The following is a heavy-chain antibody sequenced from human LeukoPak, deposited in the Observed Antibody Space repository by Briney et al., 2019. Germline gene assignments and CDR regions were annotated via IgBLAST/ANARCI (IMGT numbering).Heavy chain of an antibody. CDR3: ATWAGLFGKLLWAVFDY. V-gene: IGHV1-24*01. CDR1: GYTLTELS. D-gene: IGHD3-10*01. J-gene: IGHJ4*02. CDR2: FDPEDGET. Sequence: ASVKVSCKVSGYTLTELSMHWVRQAPGKGLEWMGGFDPEDGETIYAQKFQGRVTMTEDTSTDTAYMELSSLRSEDTAVYYCATWAGLFGKLLWAVFDYWGQGTLVTVSS.